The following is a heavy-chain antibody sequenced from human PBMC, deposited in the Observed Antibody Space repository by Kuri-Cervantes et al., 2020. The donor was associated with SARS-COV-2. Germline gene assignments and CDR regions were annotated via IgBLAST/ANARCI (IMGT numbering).Heavy chain of an antibody. V-gene: IGHV1-2*02. CDR1: GYTFTGYY. CDR3: ARVAVGATHPNYYMDV. D-gene: IGHD1-26*01. J-gene: IGHJ6*03. Sequence: ASVKVSCKASGYTFTGYYMHWVRQAPGQGLEWMGWINPNSGGTNYAQKFQGRVTMTRDTSISTAYMKLSRLRSDDTAVYYCARVAVGATHPNYYMDVWGKGTTVTVSS. CDR2: INPNSGGT.